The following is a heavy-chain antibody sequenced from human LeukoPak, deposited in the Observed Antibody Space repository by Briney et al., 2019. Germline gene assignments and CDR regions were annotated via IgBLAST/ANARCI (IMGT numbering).Heavy chain of an antibody. Sequence: ASVKVSCKASGGTFSSYAISWVRQAPGQGLEWMGRIIPILGIANYAQKFRGRVTITADKSTSTAYMELSSLRSEDTAVYYCAREGSNRNWFDPWGQGTLVTVSS. V-gene: IGHV1-69*04. CDR2: IIPILGIA. D-gene: IGHD3-10*01. CDR1: GGTFSSYA. J-gene: IGHJ5*02. CDR3: AREGSNRNWFDP.